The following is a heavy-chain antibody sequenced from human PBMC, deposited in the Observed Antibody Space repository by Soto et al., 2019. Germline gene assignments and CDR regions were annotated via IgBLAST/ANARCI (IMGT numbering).Heavy chain of an antibody. D-gene: IGHD6-6*01. V-gene: IGHV3-30*18. CDR3: AKDLQRGYSSSSGGFRGYYYYGMDV. J-gene: IGHJ6*02. Sequence: QVQLVESGGGVVQPGRSLRLSCAASGFTFSSYGMHWVRQAPGKGLEWVAVISYDGSNKYYADSVKGRFTISRDNSKNTLYLQMNSLRAEDTAVYYCAKDLQRGYSSSSGGFRGYYYYGMDVWGQGTTVTVSS. CDR1: GFTFSSYG. CDR2: ISYDGSNK.